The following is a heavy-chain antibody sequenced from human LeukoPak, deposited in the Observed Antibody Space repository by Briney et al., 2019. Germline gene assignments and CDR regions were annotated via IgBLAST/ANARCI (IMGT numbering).Heavy chain of an antibody. CDR1: GDSVSSNSAA. D-gene: IGHD3-3*01. V-gene: IGHV6-1*01. CDR3: AREETDYDFKPYDYYGMDV. Sequence: SQTLSLTCAISGDSVSSNSAAWHWIRQSPSRGLEWLGRTYFRSKWYNDYPASVKSRITINPDTSKNQFSLQLNSVTPEDTAIYYCAREETDYDFKPYDYYGMDVWGQGTTVTVSS. CDR2: TYFRSKWYN. J-gene: IGHJ6*02.